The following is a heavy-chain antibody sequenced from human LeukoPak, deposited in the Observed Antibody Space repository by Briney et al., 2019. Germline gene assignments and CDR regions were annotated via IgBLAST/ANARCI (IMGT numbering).Heavy chain of an antibody. CDR2: IYYSGST. CDR3: AREPPLTYSSSYYFDY. CDR1: GGSICSGGYY. J-gene: IGHJ4*02. D-gene: IGHD6-13*01. Sequence: PSESLSLTCTVSGGSICSGGYYWSWIRQHPGKGLEWIVYIYYSGSTYYNPSLKSRVTISVDTSKNQFSLKLSSVTAADTAVYYCAREPPLTYSSSYYFDYWGQGTLVTVSS. V-gene: IGHV4-31*03.